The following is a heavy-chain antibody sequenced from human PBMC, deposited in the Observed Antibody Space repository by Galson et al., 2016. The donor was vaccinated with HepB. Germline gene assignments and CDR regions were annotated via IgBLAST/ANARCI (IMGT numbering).Heavy chain of an antibody. D-gene: IGHD5-24*01. J-gene: IGHJ4*02. CDR3: ARSMTHGYNFDY. V-gene: IGHV1-8*01. CDR2: MNPNSDNT. Sequence: MGWMNPNSDNTGYARKFQGRVTMTRNTSISTAYMELNSLRAEDTAVYYCARSMTHGYNFDYWGQGTLVTVSS.